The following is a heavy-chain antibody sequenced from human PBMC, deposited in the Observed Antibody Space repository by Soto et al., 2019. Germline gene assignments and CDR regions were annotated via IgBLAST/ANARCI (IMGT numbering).Heavy chain of an antibody. V-gene: IGHV1-2*02. D-gene: IGHD3-3*01. CDR3: ARGGGVGVAGSAAFDM. CDR1: GYPVTAYY. Sequence: QLHLVQSGAVVKKPGASETVSCSASGYPVTAYYMHWVRQAPGRGLEWMGGINPATGAAKYTQTFQGRVTMSRDTSTSTVFMELSGLTSEDTAVSYCARGGGVGVAGSAAFDMWGQGTLVTVSS. CDR2: INPATGAA. J-gene: IGHJ3*02.